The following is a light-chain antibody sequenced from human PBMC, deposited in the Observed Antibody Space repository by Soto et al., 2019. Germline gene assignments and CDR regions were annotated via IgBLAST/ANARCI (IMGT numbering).Light chain of an antibody. CDR1: QSVSSGS. CDR3: QHYGSSLWT. V-gene: IGKV3-20*01. J-gene: IGKJ1*01. Sequence: EIVLTQSPGTLSLSPGERATLSCRASQSVSSGSLAWYQQKPGQAPRLLIYGASSRTTGIPDRFSGSGSGTDLTLTISRLEPEDFAVYYCQHYGSSLWTFGQGTKVEIK. CDR2: GAS.